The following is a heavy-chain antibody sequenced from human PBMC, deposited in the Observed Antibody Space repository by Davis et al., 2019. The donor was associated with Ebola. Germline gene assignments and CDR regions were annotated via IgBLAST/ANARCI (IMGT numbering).Heavy chain of an antibody. CDR3: ARVTGNENSYAPADAFDI. CDR1: GGTFSSYA. D-gene: IGHD5-18*01. V-gene: IGHV1-69*13. CDR2: IIPIFGTT. J-gene: IGHJ3*02. Sequence: SVKVSCKASGGTFSSYAISWVRQAPGQGLEWMGGIIPIFGTTNYAQKFQGRVTITADESTKTAYMELSSLTSGDTAIYYCARVTGNENSYAPADAFDIWGQGTMVTVS.